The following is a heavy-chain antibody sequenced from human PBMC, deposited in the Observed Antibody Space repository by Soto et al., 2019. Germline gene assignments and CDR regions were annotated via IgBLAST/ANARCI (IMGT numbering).Heavy chain of an antibody. D-gene: IGHD6-19*01. CDR1: GFTFSSYS. J-gene: IGHJ4*02. Sequence: GGSLRLSCAASGFTFSSYSMNWVRQAPGKGLEWVSSISSSSSYIYYADSVKGRFTISRDNAKNSLYLQMNSLRAEDTAVYYCARDPGYSSGWYFLGHNCFDYWGQGTLVTVSS. CDR2: ISSSSSYI. CDR3: ARDPGYSSGWYFLGHNCFDY. V-gene: IGHV3-21*01.